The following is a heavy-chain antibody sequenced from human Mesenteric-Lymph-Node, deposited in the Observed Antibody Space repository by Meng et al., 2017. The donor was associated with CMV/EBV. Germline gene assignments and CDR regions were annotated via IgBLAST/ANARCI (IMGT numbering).Heavy chain of an antibody. CDR2: ISYDGSNK. J-gene: IGHJ5*02. D-gene: IGHD5-12*01. Sequence: GESLKISCAASGFTFSCYALHWVRQTPGKGLEWVAVISYDGSNKYYADSVKGRFTIYRDKSKNTLYLQMNSLRAEDTAVYYCARVLYSGYDFPPDWFDPWGQGTLVTVSS. CDR3: ARVLYSGYDFPPDWFDP. V-gene: IGHV3-30-3*01. CDR1: GFTFSCYA.